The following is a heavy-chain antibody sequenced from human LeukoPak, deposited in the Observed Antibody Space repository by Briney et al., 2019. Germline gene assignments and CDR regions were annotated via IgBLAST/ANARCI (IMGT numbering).Heavy chain of an antibody. CDR1: GGSFSGYY. D-gene: IGHD6-13*01. Sequence: SETLSLTCAVYGGSFSGYYWSWIRQPPGKGLEWIGEINHSGSTNYNPSLKSRVTISVDTSKNQFSLKLSSVTAADTAVYYCARERAAAGTNYMDVWGKGTTVTISS. J-gene: IGHJ6*03. CDR3: ARERAAAGTNYMDV. CDR2: INHSGST. V-gene: IGHV4-34*01.